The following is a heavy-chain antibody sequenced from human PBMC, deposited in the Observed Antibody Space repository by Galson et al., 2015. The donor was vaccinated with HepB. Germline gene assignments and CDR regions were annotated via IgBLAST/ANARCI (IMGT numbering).Heavy chain of an antibody. D-gene: IGHD3-22*01. V-gene: IGHV1-69*13. CDR2: IIPIFGTA. CDR3: ARDRDYYDSSGSGGGFDP. J-gene: IGHJ5*02. Sequence: SVTVSCKASGGTFSSYAISWVRQAPGQGLEWMGGIIPIFGTANYAQKFQGRVTITADESTSTAYMELSSLRSEDTAVYYCARDRDYYDSSGSGGGFDPWGQGTLVTVSS. CDR1: GGTFSSYA.